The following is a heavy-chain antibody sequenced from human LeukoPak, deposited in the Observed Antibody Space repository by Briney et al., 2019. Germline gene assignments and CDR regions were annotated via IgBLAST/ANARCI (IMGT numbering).Heavy chain of an antibody. Sequence: GGSLRLSCAASGFTFSNYWMSWVRQAPGKGLEWVANIKQDGSGKNYVESAKGRFTISRDNAKNSLYLQMNSLRDEDTAIYYCAEDSPFGGNWGQGTLVTVSS. CDR1: GFTFSNYW. V-gene: IGHV3-7*03. D-gene: IGHD3-16*01. J-gene: IGHJ4*02. CDR2: IKQDGSGK. CDR3: AEDSPFGGN.